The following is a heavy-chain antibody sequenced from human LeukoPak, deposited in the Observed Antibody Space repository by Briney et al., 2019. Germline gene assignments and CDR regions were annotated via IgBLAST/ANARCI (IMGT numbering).Heavy chain of an antibody. J-gene: IGHJ4*02. CDR3: ARVVDDWDYFDY. CDR2: INPNSGGT. Sequence: ASVKVSCKASGNTFTDYYMHWVRQAPGQGLEWMGWINPNSGGTNYAQNFKGRVTMTRDTSNNTAYMELSRLRSDDAAVYYCARVVDDWDYFDYWGQGTLVTVSS. CDR1: GNTFTDYY. V-gene: IGHV1-2*02. D-gene: IGHD2-15*01.